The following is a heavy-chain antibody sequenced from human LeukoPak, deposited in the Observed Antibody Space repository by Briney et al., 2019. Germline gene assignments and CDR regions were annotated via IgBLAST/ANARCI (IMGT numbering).Heavy chain of an antibody. J-gene: IGHJ4*02. V-gene: IGHV4-61*01. CDR3: ARLPPRGDFRRWKPIIDY. D-gene: IGHD2-21*02. CDR2: IYHSGNT. CDR1: GGSVSSGSSF. Sequence: SETLSLTCTVSGGSVSSGSSFWSWIRQPPGKGLEWIGYIYHSGNTNYNPSLKSRVTISVDTSKNQFSLKLSSVTAADTAVYYCARLPPRGDFRRWKPIIDYWGQGTLVTVSS.